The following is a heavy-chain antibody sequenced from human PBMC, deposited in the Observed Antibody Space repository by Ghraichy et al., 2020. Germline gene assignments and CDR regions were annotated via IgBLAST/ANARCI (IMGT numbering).Heavy chain of an antibody. CDR3: GRTYYYDSSGYTYYSYYYGMDV. D-gene: IGHD3-22*01. CDR2: IYHSGST. Sequence: SETLSLTCAVSGGSISSSNWWSWVRPPPGKGLEWIGEIYHSGSTNYHPSLKSQVTISVDKSKNQFTLKLRSVTATAMAVYYCGRTYYYDSSGYTYYSYYYGMDVWGQGTTVTVSS. V-gene: IGHV4-4*02. J-gene: IGHJ6*02. CDR1: GGSISSSNW.